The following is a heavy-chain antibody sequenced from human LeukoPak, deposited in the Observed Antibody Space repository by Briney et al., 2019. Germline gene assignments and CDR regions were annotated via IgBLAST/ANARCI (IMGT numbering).Heavy chain of an antibody. V-gene: IGHV4-34*01. CDR3: ARGIEYSSSSEYFQH. J-gene: IGHJ1*01. Sequence: SETLSLTCAVYGGSFSGYYWSWIRQPPGKGLEWIGEINHSGSTNYNPSLKSRVTISVDTSKNQFSLKLSSVTAADTAVYYCARGIEYSSSSEYFQHWGQGTLVTVSS. CDR2: INHSGST. D-gene: IGHD6-6*01. CDR1: GGSFSGYY.